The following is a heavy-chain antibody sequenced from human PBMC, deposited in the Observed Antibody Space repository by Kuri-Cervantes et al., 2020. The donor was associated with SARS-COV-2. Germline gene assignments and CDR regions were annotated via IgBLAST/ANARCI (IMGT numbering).Heavy chain of an antibody. D-gene: IGHD6-13*01. J-gene: IGHJ4*02. CDR2: IKSKTDGGTT. V-gene: IGHV3-15*01. CDR3: AKDHFGLAASPGQVAFDY. CDR1: GFTFSNAW. Sequence: GESLKISCAASGFTFSNAWMSWVCQAPGKGLEWVGRIKSKTDGGTTDYAAPVKGRFTISRDDSKNTLYLQMNSLRAEDTAVYYCAKDHFGLAASPGQVAFDYWGQGTLVTVSS.